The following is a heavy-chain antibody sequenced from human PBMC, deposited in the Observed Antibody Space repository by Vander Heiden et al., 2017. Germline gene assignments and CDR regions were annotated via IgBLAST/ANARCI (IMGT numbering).Heavy chain of an antibody. D-gene: IGHD4-17*01. Sequence: QLQLQESGPGLVKPSETLSLPCTVPGGSISSSSYYWGWIRQPPGKGLEWIGSIYYSGSTYYNPSLKSRVTISVDTSKNQFSLKLSSVTAADTAVYYCARHYGDYGGYYYYGMDVWGQGTTVTVSS. CDR2: IYYSGST. CDR3: ARHYGDYGGYYYYGMDV. V-gene: IGHV4-39*01. CDR1: GGSISSSSYY. J-gene: IGHJ6*02.